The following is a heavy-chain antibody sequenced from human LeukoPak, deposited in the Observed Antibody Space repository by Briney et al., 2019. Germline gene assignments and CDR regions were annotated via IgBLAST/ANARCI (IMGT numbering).Heavy chain of an antibody. V-gene: IGHV3-9*03. J-gene: IGHJ3*02. CDR3: AKDIGRGVAHDAFDI. CDR1: GFTFDDYA. CDR2: IRWNSGSI. D-gene: IGHD3-10*01. Sequence: GGSLRLSCAASGFTFDDYAMHWVRQAPGKGLEWVSGIRWNSGSIGYADSVKGRFTISRDNAKNSLYLQMNSLRAEDMALYYCAKDIGRGVAHDAFDIWGQGTMVTVSS.